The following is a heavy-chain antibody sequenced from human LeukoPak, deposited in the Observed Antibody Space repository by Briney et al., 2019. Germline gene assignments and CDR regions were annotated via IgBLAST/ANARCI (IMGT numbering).Heavy chain of an antibody. J-gene: IGHJ6*03. CDR3: ASYLEPHSYYYYYFMDV. D-gene: IGHD2/OR15-2a*01. CDR1: GFTFSSYA. Sequence: GGSLRLSCAASGFTFSSYAMSWVRQAPGKGLEWVSAISGSGGTTYYADSVKGRFTISRDNSKNTLYLQMDSLRAEDTAVYYCASYLEPHSYYYYYFMDVWGKGTTVTVSS. CDR2: ISGSGGTT. V-gene: IGHV3-23*01.